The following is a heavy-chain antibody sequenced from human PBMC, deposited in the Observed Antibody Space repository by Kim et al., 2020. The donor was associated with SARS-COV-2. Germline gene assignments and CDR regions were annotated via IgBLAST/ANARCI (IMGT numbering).Heavy chain of an antibody. CDR3: AKDLGFSGSSGY. CDR2: IWYDGSNK. Sequence: GGSLRLSCAASGFTFSSYGMHWVRQAPGKGLEWVAVIWYDGSNKYYADSVKGRFTISRDNSKNTLYLQMNSLRAEDTAVYYCAKDLGFSGSSGYWGQGTLVTVSS. V-gene: IGHV3-33*06. CDR1: GFTFSSYG. J-gene: IGHJ4*02. D-gene: IGHD1-26*01.